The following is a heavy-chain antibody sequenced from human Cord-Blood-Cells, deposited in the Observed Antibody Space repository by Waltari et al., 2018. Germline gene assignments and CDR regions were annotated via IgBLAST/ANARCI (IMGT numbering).Heavy chain of an antibody. J-gene: IGHJ3*02. CDR1: GGSISSHY. CDR2: IYYSGST. V-gene: IGHV4-59*11. Sequence: QVQLQEPVPGLVKPSETLSLTCPVSGGSISSHYWSWLRQPPGTGRGWIGYIYYSGSTNYNPSLKSRVTISVDTSKNQFSLKLSSVTAADTAVYYCARGGLAKTYYYDSSGYTDDAFDIWGQGTMVTVSS. D-gene: IGHD3-22*01. CDR3: ARGGLAKTYYYDSSGYTDDAFDI.